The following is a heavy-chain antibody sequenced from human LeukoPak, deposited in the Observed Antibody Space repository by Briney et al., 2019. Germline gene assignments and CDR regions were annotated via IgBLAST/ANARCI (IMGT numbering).Heavy chain of an antibody. CDR2: IGTSFSTI. V-gene: IGHV3-11*01. J-gene: IGHJ3*02. CDR1: GFIFSDYY. Sequence: GGSLRLSCAASGFIFSDYYISWIRQAPGKGLEWVSYIGTSFSTIYYADSVKGRFTISRDNAKNSLYLQMNSLRAEDTAVYYCAKDLSRGWYFTERGAFDIWGQGTMVTVSS. CDR3: AKDLSRGWYFTERGAFDI. D-gene: IGHD6-19*01.